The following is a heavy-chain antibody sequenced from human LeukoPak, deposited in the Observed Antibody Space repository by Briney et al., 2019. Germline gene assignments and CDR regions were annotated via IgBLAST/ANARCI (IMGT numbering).Heavy chain of an antibody. D-gene: IGHD2-2*01. V-gene: IGHV4-34*01. CDR1: VGSFSGYY. CDR3: ARHGGYCSSTSCYGNWFDP. CDR2: INHSGST. Sequence: SETLSLTCAVYVGSFSGYYWSWIRQPPGKGLEWIGEINHSGSTNHNPSLKSRVTISVDTSKNQFSLKLSSVTAADTAVYYCARHGGYCSSTSCYGNWFDPWGQGTLVTVPS. J-gene: IGHJ5*02.